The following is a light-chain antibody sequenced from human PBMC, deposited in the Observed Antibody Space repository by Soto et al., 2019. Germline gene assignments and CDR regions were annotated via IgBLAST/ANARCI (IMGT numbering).Light chain of an antibody. V-gene: IGKV1-27*01. CDR1: QGISNS. CDR3: QKYSNAPPWT. CDR2: AAS. J-gene: IGKJ1*01. Sequence: DIQMTQSPSSLSASLGDRVTIACRASQGISNSLAWYQQQPGKVPKLLISAASTLQSGVPSRFSGSGSGTDFTLTISSLQPEDVATYSCQKYSNAPPWTFGQGTKVEIK.